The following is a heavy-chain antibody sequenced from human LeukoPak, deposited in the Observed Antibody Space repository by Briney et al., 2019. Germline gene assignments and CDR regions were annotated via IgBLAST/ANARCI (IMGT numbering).Heavy chain of an antibody. D-gene: IGHD4-17*01. CDR2: IYYSGST. J-gene: IGHJ4*02. V-gene: IGHV4-59*08. Sequence: PSETLSLTCTVSGGSISSYYWSWIRQPPGKGLEWIGYIYYSGSTNYNPSLKSRVTISVDTSKNQFSLKLSSVTAADTAVYYCAMPSDYGDYVTFDYWGQGTLVTVSS. CDR3: AMPSDYGDYVTFDY. CDR1: GGSISSYY.